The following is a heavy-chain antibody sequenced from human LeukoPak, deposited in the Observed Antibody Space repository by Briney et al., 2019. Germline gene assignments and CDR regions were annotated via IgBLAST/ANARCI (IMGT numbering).Heavy chain of an antibody. V-gene: IGHV4-39*06. CDR1: GGSIVSSTFY. Sequence: SETLSLTCSVSGGSIVSSTFYWGWVRQPPGKGLEWIGIIHHSGSTYYNSSLKSRVTISVDTSKNTLALKLNSVTAADTAVYYCARENWRDGYVGSKWGQGTLVTVSS. D-gene: IGHD5-24*01. J-gene: IGHJ4*02. CDR3: ARENWRDGYVGSK. CDR2: IHHSGST.